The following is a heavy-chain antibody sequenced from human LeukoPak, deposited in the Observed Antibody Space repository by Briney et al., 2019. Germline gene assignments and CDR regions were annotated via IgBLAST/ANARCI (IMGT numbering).Heavy chain of an antibody. CDR2: ISSSGSTI. D-gene: IGHD1-1*01. Sequence: GGSLRLSCAASGFTFSDYYMSWIRQAPGKGLEWVSYISSSGSTIYYADSVKGRFTISRDNAKNSLYLQMNSLRAEDTAVYYCAKDPKWKAVSQIDYWGQGTLVTVSS. CDR3: AKDPKWKAVSQIDY. V-gene: IGHV3-11*01. CDR1: GFTFSDYY. J-gene: IGHJ4*02.